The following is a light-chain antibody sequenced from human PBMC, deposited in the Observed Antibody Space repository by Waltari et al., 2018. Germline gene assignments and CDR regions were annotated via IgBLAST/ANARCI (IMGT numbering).Light chain of an antibody. V-gene: IGLV2-23*02. J-gene: IGLJ1*01. Sequence: QSALTQPASVSGSPGQSISISCNGTSSDVGGYHLVSWYQQHPGKAPKLIIYEVTKRPSGVSNRFSGSKSDNTASLTISGLQAEDEADYYCCSYAGSNLGVFGTGTKVTVL. CDR3: CSYAGSNLGV. CDR2: EVT. CDR1: SSDVGGYHL.